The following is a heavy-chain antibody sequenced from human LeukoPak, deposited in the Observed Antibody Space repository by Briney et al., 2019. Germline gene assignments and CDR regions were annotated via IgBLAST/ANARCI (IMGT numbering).Heavy chain of an antibody. D-gene: IGHD3-10*01. CDR3: AKVAFGELLSYDY. V-gene: IGHV3-23*01. CDR1: GFTFTTYA. J-gene: IGHJ4*02. CDR2: ISGSGGST. Sequence: PGGSLRLSCAASGFTFTTYAMSWVRQAPGKGLEWVSTISGSGGSTYYADSVKGRFTISRDNSKSTLYLRMNSLRAEDTAVYYCAKVAFGELLSYDYWGQGTLVTVSS.